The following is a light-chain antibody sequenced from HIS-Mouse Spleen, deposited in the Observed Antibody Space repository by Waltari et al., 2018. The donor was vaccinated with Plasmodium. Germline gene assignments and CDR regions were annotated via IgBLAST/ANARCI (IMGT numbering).Light chain of an antibody. V-gene: IGLV3-10*01. CDR3: YSTDSSGNHRV. Sequence: SFELTHPPTVSVCPGQTDSNTCPRGTFPDKYAYWYKQKSGQAPVLVIYEDSKRPAGIPERFSGSSSGTMATLTISGAQVEDEADYYCYSTDSSGNHRVFGGGTKLTVL. CDR2: EDS. J-gene: IGLJ3*02. CDR1: TFPDKY.